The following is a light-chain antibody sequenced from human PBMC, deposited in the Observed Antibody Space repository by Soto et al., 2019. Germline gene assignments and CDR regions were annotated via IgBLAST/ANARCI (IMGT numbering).Light chain of an antibody. J-gene: IGKJ1*01. Sequence: DIQMTQSPSYLSSSVGDTFTISCRASESIRTYLNWYQQKPGKAPKLLIYAASTLQSGIPSRFSGSGSGTDFFFTISSLQPEDFATYFCQQSYNSPPTFGQGTKVDIK. CDR2: AAS. CDR3: QQSYNSPPT. V-gene: IGKV1-39*01. CDR1: ESIRTY.